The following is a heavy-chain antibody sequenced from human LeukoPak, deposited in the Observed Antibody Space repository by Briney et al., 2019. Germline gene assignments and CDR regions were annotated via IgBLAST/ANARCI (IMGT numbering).Heavy chain of an antibody. CDR2: INPNSGGT. Sequence: GASVKVSCKASGYTFTGYYLHWVRQAPGQGLECMGWINPNSGGTHYAQNFLGRVTMTRDTSISTAYMELTSLRSDDTAVYYCARASTCSSDCYYDFDSWGQGTLVTVSS. CDR1: GYTFTGYY. CDR3: ARASTCSSDCYYDFDS. J-gene: IGHJ4*02. V-gene: IGHV1-2*02. D-gene: IGHD2-21*02.